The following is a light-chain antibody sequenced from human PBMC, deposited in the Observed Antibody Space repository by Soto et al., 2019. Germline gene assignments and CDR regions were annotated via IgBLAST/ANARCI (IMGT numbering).Light chain of an antibody. V-gene: IGKV1-9*01. CDR3: QQFKSYPFT. CDR2: AAT. Sequence: IQLTQSPSFLSASVGDRVTITCRASQGINYYLSWYQQKPGKAPKLLIYAATTLQSGVPSRFSGSGSGTEFTLTISSLQPDDFATYHCQQFKSYPFTFGGGTKVDIK. J-gene: IGKJ4*01. CDR1: QGINYY.